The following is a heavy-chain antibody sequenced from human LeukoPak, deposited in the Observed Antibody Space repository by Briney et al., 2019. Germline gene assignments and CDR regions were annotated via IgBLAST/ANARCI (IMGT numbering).Heavy chain of an antibody. J-gene: IGHJ6*03. CDR2: IYHSGST. V-gene: IGHV4-4*02. D-gene: IGHD1-1*01. Sequence: SETLSLTCAVSGGSISSSNWWSWVRQPPGKGLKWIGEIYHSGSTNYNPSLKSRVTISVDKSKNQFSLKLSSVTAADTAVYYCARVGFGTTPYYYYMDVWGKGTTVTISS. CDR1: GGSISSSNW. CDR3: ARVGFGTTPYYYYMDV.